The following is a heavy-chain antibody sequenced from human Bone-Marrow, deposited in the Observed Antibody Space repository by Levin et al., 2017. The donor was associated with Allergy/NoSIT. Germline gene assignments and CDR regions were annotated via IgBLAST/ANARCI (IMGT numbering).Heavy chain of an antibody. CDR2: IYYSGST. J-gene: IGHJ6*02. CDR1: GGSISSYY. Sequence: PSETLSLTCTVSGGSISSYYWSWIRQPPGKGLEWIGYIYYSGSTNYNPSLKSRVTISVDTSKNQFSLKLSSVTAADTAVYYCARAGGGYCSSTSCYTRDHYDYYGMDVWGQGTTVTVSS. V-gene: IGHV4-59*01. CDR3: ARAGGGYCSSTSCYTRDHYDYYGMDV. D-gene: IGHD2-2*02.